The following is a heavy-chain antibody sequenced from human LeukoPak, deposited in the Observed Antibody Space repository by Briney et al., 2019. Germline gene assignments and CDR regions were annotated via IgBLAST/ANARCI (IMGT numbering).Heavy chain of an antibody. CDR1: GGSISSSSYY. CDR3: ARRLSQGSKWELLSPYAFDI. J-gene: IGHJ3*02. D-gene: IGHD1-26*01. CDR2: IYYSGST. Sequence: SEALSLTCTVSGGSISSSSYYWGWIRQPPGKGLEWIGSIYYSGSTYYNPSLKSRVTISVDTSKNQFSLKLSSVTAADTAVYYCARRLSQGSKWELLSPYAFDIWGQGTMVTVSS. V-gene: IGHV4-39*07.